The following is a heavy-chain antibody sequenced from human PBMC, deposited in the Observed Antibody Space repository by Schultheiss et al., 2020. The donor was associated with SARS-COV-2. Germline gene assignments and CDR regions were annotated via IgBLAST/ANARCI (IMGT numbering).Heavy chain of an antibody. CDR1: GFTFSSYA. CDR2: ISSSSSYI. D-gene: IGHD4-23*01. J-gene: IGHJ6*02. V-gene: IGHV3-21*01. Sequence: GGSLRLSCAASGFTFSSYAMSWVRQAPGKGLEWVSSISSSSSYIYYADSVKGRFTISRDNSKNTLYLQMNSLRAEDTAVYYCAREPVATVVTRYYYYGMDVWGQGTTVTVSS. CDR3: AREPVATVVTRYYYYGMDV.